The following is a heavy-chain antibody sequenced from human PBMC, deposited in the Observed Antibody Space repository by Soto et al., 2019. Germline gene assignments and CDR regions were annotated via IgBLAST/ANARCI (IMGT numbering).Heavy chain of an antibody. V-gene: IGHV3-23*01. J-gene: IGHJ4*02. CDR2: LNGNGRDT. Sequence: EVQLWESGGGLVQPGGSLRLSCAASGFPFSTNAMTWVRQAPGKGLEWVAGLNGNGRDTFDAQNVKGRFTVSRDNSETTMFLQLNSLKGDDTAVYYCVKLWGAGTWGDYPLRDWGQGTMVIVSS. CDR1: GFPFSTNA. CDR3: VKLWGAGTWGDYPLRD. D-gene: IGHD3-10*01.